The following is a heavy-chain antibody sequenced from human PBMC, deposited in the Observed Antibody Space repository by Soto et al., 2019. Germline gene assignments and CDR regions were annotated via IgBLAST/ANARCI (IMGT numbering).Heavy chain of an antibody. CDR3: ARDGTLTTGTTYFDY. D-gene: IGHD4-17*01. CDR2: IIPIFGTA. Sequence: QVQLVQSGAEVKKPGSSVKVSCKASGGTFSSYAISWVRQAPGQGLEWMGGIIPIFGTANYAQKFQGRVTITADESTSTAYMELSSLRYEDTAVYYCARDGTLTTGTTYFDYWGQGTLVTVSS. V-gene: IGHV1-69*01. CDR1: GGTFSSYA. J-gene: IGHJ4*02.